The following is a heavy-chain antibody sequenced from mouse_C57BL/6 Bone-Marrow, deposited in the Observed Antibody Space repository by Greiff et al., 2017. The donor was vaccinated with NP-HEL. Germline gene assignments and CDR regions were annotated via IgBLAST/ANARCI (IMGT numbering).Heavy chain of an antibody. V-gene: IGHV1-50*01. CDR1: GYTFTSYW. CDR2: IDPSDSYT. J-gene: IGHJ3*01. D-gene: IGHD3-2*02. CDR3: ARADSSGPFAY. Sequence: VKLQQPGAELVKPGASVKLSCKASGYTFTSYWMQWVKQRPGQGLEWIGEIDPSDSYTNYNQKFKGKATLTVDTSSSTAYMQLSSLTSEDSAVYYCARADSSGPFAYWGQGTLVTVSA.